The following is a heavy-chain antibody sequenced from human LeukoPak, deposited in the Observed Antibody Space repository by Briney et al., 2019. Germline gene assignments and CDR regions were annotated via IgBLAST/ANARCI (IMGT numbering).Heavy chain of an antibody. Sequence: PGGSLRLSCAASGFTFSGSAMHWVRQASGKWLEWVGRIRSKANSYATAYAASVKGRFTISRDNSKNTVYMEMNSLRVEDTAVYYCAKASYSSSWYFFDYWGQGTLVTVSS. CDR2: IRSKANSYAT. J-gene: IGHJ4*02. V-gene: IGHV3-73*01. CDR1: GFTFSGSA. D-gene: IGHD6-13*01. CDR3: AKASYSSSWYFFDY.